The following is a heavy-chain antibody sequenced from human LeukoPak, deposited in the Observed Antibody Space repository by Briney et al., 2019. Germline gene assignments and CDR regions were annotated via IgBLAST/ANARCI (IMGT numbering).Heavy chain of an antibody. D-gene: IGHD2-15*01. V-gene: IGHV3-48*01. J-gene: IGHJ3*02. CDR3: ARNGIKDAFDI. Sequence: GGSLRLSCAASGFTFSSYNMNWVRQAPGKGLEWVSYISSTSRTLYYADSVKGRFTISRDNAKNSLYLQMNSLRAEDTAVYYCARNGIKDAFDIWGQGTMVTVSS. CDR1: GFTFSSYN. CDR2: ISSTSRTL.